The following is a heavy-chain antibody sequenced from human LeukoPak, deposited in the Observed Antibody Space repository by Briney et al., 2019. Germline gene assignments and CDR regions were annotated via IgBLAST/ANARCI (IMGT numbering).Heavy chain of an antibody. Sequence: PSETLSLTCTVSGGSVSSGSYYWSWIRQPPGKGLEWIGYIYYSGSTNYNPSLKSRVTISVDTSKNQFSLKLSSVTAADTAVYYCARLLLWFGDSYYFDYWGQGTLVTVSS. CDR1: GGSVSSGSYY. J-gene: IGHJ4*02. V-gene: IGHV4-61*01. CDR2: IYYSGST. CDR3: ARLLLWFGDSYYFDY. D-gene: IGHD3-10*01.